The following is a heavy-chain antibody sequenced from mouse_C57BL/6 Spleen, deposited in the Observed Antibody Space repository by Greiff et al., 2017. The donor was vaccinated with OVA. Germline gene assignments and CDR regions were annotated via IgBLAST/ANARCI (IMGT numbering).Heavy chain of an antibody. Sequence: EVQLQQSGAELVRPGASVKLSCTASGFNIKDDYMHWVKQRPEQGLEWIGWIDPENGDTEYASKFQGKATITADTSSNTAYLQLSSLTSADTADYYCTIYYGYDVAYWGQGTLVTVSA. D-gene: IGHD2-2*01. J-gene: IGHJ3*01. CDR2: IDPENGDT. CDR1: GFNIKDDY. V-gene: IGHV14-4*01. CDR3: TIYYGYDVAY.